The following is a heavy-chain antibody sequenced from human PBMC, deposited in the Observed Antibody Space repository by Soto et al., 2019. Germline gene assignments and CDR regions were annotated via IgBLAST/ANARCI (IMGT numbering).Heavy chain of an antibody. J-gene: IGHJ4*02. CDR1: GFTFTSSA. CDR2: IVVGSGNT. V-gene: IGHV1-58*01. D-gene: IGHD3-10*01. Sequence: SVKVSCKASGFTFTSSAVQWVRQARGQRLEWRGWIVVGSGNTNYAQKFQERVTITRDMSTSTAYMELSSLRSEDTAVYYCAADRGDYYGSGDPDRPIDYWGQGTLVTVSS. CDR3: AADRGDYYGSGDPDRPIDY.